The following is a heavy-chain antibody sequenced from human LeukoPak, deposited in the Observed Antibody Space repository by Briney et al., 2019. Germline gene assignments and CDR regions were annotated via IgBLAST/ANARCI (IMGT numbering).Heavy chain of an antibody. D-gene: IGHD6-6*01. CDR3: ARDEGGPKRYSSSSPYYYYYMDV. J-gene: IGHJ6*03. V-gene: IGHV4-34*01. CDR2: INHSGST. Sequence: PSETLSLTCSVYGGSIRSYYWSWIRQPPGKGLEWIGEINHSGSTNYNPSLKSRVTISVDTSKNQFSLKLSSVTAADTAVYYCARDEGGPKRYSSSSPYYYYYMDVWGKGTTVTVSS. CDR1: GGSIRSYY.